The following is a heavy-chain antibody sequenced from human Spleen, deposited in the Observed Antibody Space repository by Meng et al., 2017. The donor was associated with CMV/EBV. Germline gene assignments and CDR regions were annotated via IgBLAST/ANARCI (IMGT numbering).Heavy chain of an antibody. Sequence: GGSLRLSCVASGFTFRSFSMNWVRQAPGKGLEWVSFITSSSNYINYADSVKGRFTISRDNAKNSLYLQMNSLRAEDTAVYYCARGYEVMDVWGQGTTVTVSS. V-gene: IGHV3-21*01. D-gene: IGHD2-15*01. J-gene: IGHJ6*02. CDR1: GFTFRSFS. CDR2: ITSSSNYI. CDR3: ARGYEVMDV.